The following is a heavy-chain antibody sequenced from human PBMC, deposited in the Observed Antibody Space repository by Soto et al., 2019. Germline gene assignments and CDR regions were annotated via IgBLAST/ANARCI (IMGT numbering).Heavy chain of an antibody. J-gene: IGHJ6*02. Sequence: GASVKVSCKASGYTFTSYGISWVRQAPGQGLEWMGWISAYNGNTNYAQKLQGRVTMTTDTSTSTAYMELRSLRSDDTAVYYCARSRKYYDFWSGYYLAWGQGTTVTVSS. CDR3: ARSRKYYDFWSGYYLA. D-gene: IGHD3-3*01. CDR1: GYTFTSYG. V-gene: IGHV1-18*01. CDR2: ISAYNGNT.